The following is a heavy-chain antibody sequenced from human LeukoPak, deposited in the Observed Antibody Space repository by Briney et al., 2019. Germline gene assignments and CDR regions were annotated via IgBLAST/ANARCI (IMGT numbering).Heavy chain of an antibody. V-gene: IGHV1-69*05. J-gene: IGHJ4*02. CDR2: IIPIFGTA. CDR1: GGTFSSYA. Sequence: SVKVSCKASGGTFSSYAISWVRQAPGQGLEWMGGIIPIFGTANYAQKFQGRVTITTDKSTSTAYMELSSLRSEDTAVYYCARGTAQEYYYDSSGYYSYFDYWGQGTLVTVSS. CDR3: ARGTAQEYYYDSSGYYSYFDY. D-gene: IGHD3-22*01.